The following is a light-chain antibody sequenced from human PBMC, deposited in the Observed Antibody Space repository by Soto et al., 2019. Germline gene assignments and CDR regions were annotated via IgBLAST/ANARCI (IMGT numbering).Light chain of an antibody. CDR3: QQYDSYSWT. Sequence: DIQMTQSPSTLSASVGERVTITCRASQSVSNWLAWYQQKPGKAPNLLIYDVSSLESGVPSRFSGSGSGTEFILTISSLQPDDFATYYCQQYDSYSWTCGQGTKGDIK. J-gene: IGKJ1*01. CDR1: QSVSNW. V-gene: IGKV1-5*01. CDR2: DVS.